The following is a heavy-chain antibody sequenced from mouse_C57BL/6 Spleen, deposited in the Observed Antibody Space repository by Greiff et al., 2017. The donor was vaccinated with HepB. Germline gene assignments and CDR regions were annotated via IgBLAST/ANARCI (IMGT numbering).Heavy chain of an antibody. D-gene: IGHD2-1*01. CDR2: IDPSDSET. V-gene: IGHV1-52*01. Sequence: VQLQQPGAELVRPGSSVKLSCKASGYTFTSYWMHWVKQRPIQGLEWIGNIDPSDSETHYNQKFKDKATLTVDKSSSTAYMQLSSLTSEDSAVYYCARSGGIYSRYFDYWGQGTTLTVSS. CDR3: ARSGGIYSRYFDY. CDR1: GYTFTSYW. J-gene: IGHJ2*01.